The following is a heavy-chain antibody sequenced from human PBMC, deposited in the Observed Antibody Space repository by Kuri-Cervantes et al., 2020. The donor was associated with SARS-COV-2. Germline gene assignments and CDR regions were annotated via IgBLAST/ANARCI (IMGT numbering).Heavy chain of an antibody. CDR3: ARDFRSATGPDY. D-gene: IGHD4-17*01. Sequence: GESLKIPCAASGFTFSSYAMHWVRQAPGKGLEWVAVISYDGSNKYYADSVKGRFTISRDNSKNTLHLQMNSLRSEDTAVYYCARDFRSATGPDYWGQGTRVTVSS. J-gene: IGHJ4*02. V-gene: IGHV3-30*14. CDR1: GFTFSSYA. CDR2: ISYDGSNK.